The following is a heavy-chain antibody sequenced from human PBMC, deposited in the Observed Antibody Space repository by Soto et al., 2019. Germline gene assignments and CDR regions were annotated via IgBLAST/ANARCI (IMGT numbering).Heavy chain of an antibody. J-gene: IGHJ4*02. CDR2: IYATGST. CDR1: SVSVSSGYW. Sequence: QVHLQESGPGLVKPSGTLSLTCAVSSVSVSSGYWWSWVRQPPGKGLEWIGEIYATGSTNYNPSLKSRVTMSIGKSENQFSLNLNSVTAADTAVYYCVASPGWWYLGHWGQGTLVTVSS. CDR3: VASPGWWYLGH. V-gene: IGHV4-4*02. D-gene: IGHD2-15*01.